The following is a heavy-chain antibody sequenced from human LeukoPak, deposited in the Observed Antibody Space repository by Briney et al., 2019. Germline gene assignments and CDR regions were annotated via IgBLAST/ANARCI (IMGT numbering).Heavy chain of an antibody. J-gene: IGHJ4*02. CDR2: IKSKTDGGTT. Sequence: GSLRLSCAASGFTFSNPWMNWFRQAPGKGLEWVGHIKSKTDGGTTDYAAPVKGRFTISRDDSKNTLYLQMNSLKTEDTAVYYCTTGYASSWYVWGQGTLVTVSS. CDR1: GFTFSNPW. CDR3: TTGYASSWYV. D-gene: IGHD6-13*01. V-gene: IGHV3-15*01.